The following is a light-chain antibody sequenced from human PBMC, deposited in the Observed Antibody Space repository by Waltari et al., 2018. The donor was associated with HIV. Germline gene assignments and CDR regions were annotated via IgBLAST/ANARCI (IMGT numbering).Light chain of an antibody. V-gene: IGKV4-1*01. CDR1: QSVLYSSNNKKY. CDR3: QQYYSTPLT. CDR2: WAS. Sequence: DIVMTQSPDSLAVSLGERATINCKSSQSVLYSSNNKKYLAWYQHKPGQPPKLRIYWASTRESGVPDRFSGSGSGTDFTLTISSLQAEDVAVYYCQQYYSTPLTFGGGTTVEIK. J-gene: IGKJ4*01.